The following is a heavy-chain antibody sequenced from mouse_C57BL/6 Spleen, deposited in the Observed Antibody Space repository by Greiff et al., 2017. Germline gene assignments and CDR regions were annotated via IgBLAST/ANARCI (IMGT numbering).Heavy chain of an antibody. CDR2: INPSNGGT. V-gene: IGHV1-53*01. J-gene: IGHJ3*01. D-gene: IGHD2-10*02. CDR3: ARPYGSYVAWFAY. Sequence: VKLQQPGTELVKPGASVKLSCKASGYTFTSYWMHWVKQRPGQGLEWIGNINPSNGGTNYNEKFKSKATLTVDKSSSTAYMQLRSLTSEDSAVYYCARPYGSYVAWFAYWGQGTLVTVSA. CDR1: GYTFTSYW.